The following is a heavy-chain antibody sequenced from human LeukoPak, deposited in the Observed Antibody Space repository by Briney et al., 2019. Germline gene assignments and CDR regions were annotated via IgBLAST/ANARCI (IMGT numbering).Heavy chain of an antibody. CDR3: ARDPAIAARPAGPDNWFDP. Sequence: GASVKVSCKASGYTFTSYGISWVRQAPGQGLEWMGWISAYNGNTNYAQKLQGRVTMTTDTSTSTAYMELRSLRSDDTAVYYCARDPAIAARPAGPDNWFDPWGQGTLVTVSS. V-gene: IGHV1-18*01. CDR2: ISAYNGNT. D-gene: IGHD6-6*01. CDR1: GYTFTSYG. J-gene: IGHJ5*02.